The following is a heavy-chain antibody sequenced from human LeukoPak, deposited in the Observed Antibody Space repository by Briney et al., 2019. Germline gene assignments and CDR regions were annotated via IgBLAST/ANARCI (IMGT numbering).Heavy chain of an antibody. CDR1: GGSISSYY. CDR3: ARGLRWSDC. J-gene: IGHJ5*01. V-gene: IGHV4-59*01. CDR2: IYYSGST. Sequence: SETLSLTCTVSGGSISSYYWSWIRQPPGKGLEWIGYIYYSGSTNYNPSLKSRVTISVDTSKNQFSLKLSSVTAAGTAVYYCARGLRWSDCWGQGTLVTVSS. D-gene: IGHD5/OR15-5a*01.